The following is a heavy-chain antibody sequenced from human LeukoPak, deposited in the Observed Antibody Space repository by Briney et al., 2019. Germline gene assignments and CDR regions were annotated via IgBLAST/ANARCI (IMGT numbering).Heavy chain of an antibody. CDR3: AASIVVVPPAINY. J-gene: IGHJ4*02. V-gene: IGHV3-30*03. Sequence: PGGSLRLSCTASGFTFSSYDMHWVRQAPGKGLEWVAIISFDGSNKYYADSVKGRFTISRDNSKNTLYLQMNSLRAEDTAVYYCAASIVVVPPAINYWGQGTLVTVSS. CDR2: ISFDGSNK. D-gene: IGHD2-2*01. CDR1: GFTFSSYD.